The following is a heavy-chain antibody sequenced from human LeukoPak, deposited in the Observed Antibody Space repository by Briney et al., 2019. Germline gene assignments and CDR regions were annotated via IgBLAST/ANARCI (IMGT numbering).Heavy chain of an antibody. CDR1: GFTFRSYW. Sequence: GGSLRLSCAASGFTFRSYWMSWVRQAPGKGLEWVANIKEDGSEKNYVDSVKGRFTISRDNAKNSLYLQMSSLRPEDTAVYYCARLRYSDYRGQGTLVTVSS. V-gene: IGHV3-7*01. J-gene: IGHJ4*02. CDR2: IKEDGSEK. D-gene: IGHD3-9*01. CDR3: ARLRYSDY.